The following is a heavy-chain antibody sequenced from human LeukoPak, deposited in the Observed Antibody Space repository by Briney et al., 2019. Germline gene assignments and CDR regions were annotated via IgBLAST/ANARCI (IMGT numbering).Heavy chain of an antibody. J-gene: IGHJ4*02. CDR2: ISGSGGST. D-gene: IGHD3-16*01. CDR1: GFTFSSFA. CDR3: VGAFH. V-gene: IGHV3-23*01. Sequence: GGSLRLSCAASGFTFSSFAMGWVRQAPGKGLEWVSSISGSGGSTYYADSVKGRFTISRDNSKNTFYWQMNSLRAEDTAVYYCVGAFHWGQGTLVTVSS.